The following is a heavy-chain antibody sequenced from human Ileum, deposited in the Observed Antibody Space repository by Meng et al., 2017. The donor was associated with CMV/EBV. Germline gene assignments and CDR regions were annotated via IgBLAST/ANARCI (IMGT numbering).Heavy chain of an antibody. CDR2: MNPNTGNT. CDR3: ARSSSTVSYYQNGMGV. CDR1: GYTFTSHD. D-gene: IGHD4-11*01. J-gene: IGHJ6*02. Sequence: ASVKVSCKASGYTFTSHDINWVRQATGQGLEWMGWMNPNTGNTGYAQKFQGRVTMTRDTSTGTGYMELSSLTSEGTAVYYCARSSSTVSYYQNGMGVWGQGTTVTVSS. V-gene: IGHV1-8*01.